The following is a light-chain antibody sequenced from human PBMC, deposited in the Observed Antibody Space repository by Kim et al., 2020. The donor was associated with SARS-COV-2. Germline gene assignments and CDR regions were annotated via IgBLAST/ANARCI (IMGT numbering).Light chain of an antibody. V-gene: IGLV2-14*03. J-gene: IGLJ3*02. Sequence: GQSITISCTGTSSDVGGYNYVSWYQQHPGKAPKLMSYDVSDRPSGVSNHFSGSKSGNTASLTISGVQAEDEADYYCSSYTSSNTWVFGGGTQLTVL. CDR3: SSYTSSNTWV. CDR2: DVS. CDR1: SSDVGGYNY.